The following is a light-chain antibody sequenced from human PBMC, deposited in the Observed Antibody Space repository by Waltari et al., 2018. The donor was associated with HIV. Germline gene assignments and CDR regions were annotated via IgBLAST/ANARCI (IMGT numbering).Light chain of an antibody. Sequence: QSALTQPPSASGSPGQSVTISCTGTSSDLGAYNYVSWYQQHPDKAPKLMIYDVSKRPSGVPERFAGSKSGNTASLTVSGLQTEDEADYYCSSYAGSNNPYVFGTGTKVTVL. J-gene: IGLJ1*01. CDR1: SSDLGAYNY. CDR3: SSYAGSNNPYV. V-gene: IGLV2-8*01. CDR2: DVS.